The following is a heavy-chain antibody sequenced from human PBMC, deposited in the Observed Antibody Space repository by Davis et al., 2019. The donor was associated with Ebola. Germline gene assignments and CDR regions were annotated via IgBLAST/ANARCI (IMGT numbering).Heavy chain of an antibody. D-gene: IGHD6-19*01. CDR1: GYTFTGYY. CDR3: ALISGSSGWFLS. CDR2: MNPNSGIT. Sequence: ASVKVSCKASGYTFTGYYMHWVRQATGQGLEWMGWMNPNSGITGRAQKFQGRVTMSRNTSISTVYMEMTSLRSEDTAVYYCALISGSSGWFLSWGQGTPVTVSS. V-gene: IGHV1-8*02. J-gene: IGHJ5*02.